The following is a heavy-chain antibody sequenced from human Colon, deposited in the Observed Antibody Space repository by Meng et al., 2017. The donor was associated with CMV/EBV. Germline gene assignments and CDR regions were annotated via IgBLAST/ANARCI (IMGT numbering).Heavy chain of an antibody. J-gene: IGHJ4*02. V-gene: IGHV3-30*02. CDR3: AKDLGAQGVGATPNY. CDR2: IRYDGTIT. Sequence: SCAASGFTFSTYWMHWVRQAPGKGLEWVAFIRYDGTITYSEDSVKGRFTISRDTSKNTLYLQMNSLRVEDTAVYYCAKDLGAQGVGATPNYWGQGTLVTVSS. CDR1: GFTFSTYW. D-gene: IGHD1-26*01.